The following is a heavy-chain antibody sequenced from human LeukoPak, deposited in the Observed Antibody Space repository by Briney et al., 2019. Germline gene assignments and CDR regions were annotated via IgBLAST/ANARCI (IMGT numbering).Heavy chain of an antibody. V-gene: IGHV4-4*07. CDR3: ARDTGSSLAPTYYFDY. CDR2: IYTSGST. D-gene: IGHD3-10*01. J-gene: IGHJ4*02. CDR1: GGSISSYY. Sequence: PSETLSLTCTVSGGSISSYYWSWIRQPAGKGLEWIGRIYTSGSTNYNPSLKSRVTMSVDTSKNQFSLKLSSVTAADTAVYYCARDTGSSLAPTYYFDYWGQGTLVTVSS.